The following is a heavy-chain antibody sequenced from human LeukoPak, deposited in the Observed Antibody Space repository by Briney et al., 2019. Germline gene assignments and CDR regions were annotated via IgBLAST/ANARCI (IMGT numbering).Heavy chain of an antibody. CDR3: ATNVSYHDSGFKI. CDR1: GLTSRRIY. Sequence: GGSLRLPGASPGLTSRRIYICSVPQAPGKGLEWVSAIYSGGSTYYADSVKGRFTISRDNSKNTVCLQMNSLRADDTAVYYCATNVSYHDSGFKIRGQGTMVTVSS. CDR2: IYSGGST. J-gene: IGHJ3*02. D-gene: IGHD3-16*01. V-gene: IGHV3-53*05.